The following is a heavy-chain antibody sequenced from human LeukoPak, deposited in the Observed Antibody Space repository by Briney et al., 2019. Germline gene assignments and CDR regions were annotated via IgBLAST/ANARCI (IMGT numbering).Heavy chain of an antibody. V-gene: IGHV3-53*01. Sequence: SGGSLRLSCAASGFTVSSNYMSWVRQAPGKGLEWVSVIYSGGSTYYADSVKGRFTISRDNSKNTLYLQMNSLRAADTAVYYCARESSRDCDTTSCYEVFDPWGQGTLVTVSS. J-gene: IGHJ5*02. CDR3: ARESSRDCDTTSCYEVFDP. CDR2: IYSGGST. CDR1: GFTVSSNY. D-gene: IGHD2-2*01.